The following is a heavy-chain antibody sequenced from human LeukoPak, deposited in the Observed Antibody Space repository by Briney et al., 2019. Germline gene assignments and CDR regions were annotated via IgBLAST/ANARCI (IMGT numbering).Heavy chain of an antibody. CDR2: INSDGSNT. V-gene: IGHV3-74*01. J-gene: IGHJ4*02. CDR3: AGEGRYCSGGACYGFDY. Sequence: GGSLRLSCAASGFTFSNYWMHWVRQAPGKGLVWVSRINSDGSNTNYADSVKGRFTISRDNAKNTLYLQMNSLRAEDTAVYYCAGEGRYCSGGACYGFDYWGRGTLLSVSS. CDR1: GFTFSNYW. D-gene: IGHD2-15*01.